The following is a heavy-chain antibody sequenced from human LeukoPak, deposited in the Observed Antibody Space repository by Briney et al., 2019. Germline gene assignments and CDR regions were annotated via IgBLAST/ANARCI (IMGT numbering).Heavy chain of an antibody. CDR1: GFTFDDCT. CDR3: ARDKIEGPTFLDY. D-gene: IGHD1-26*01. Sequence: PGGSLRLSCAASGFTFDDCTMHWVRQAPGKGLEWVSLIGWNGVSTYYADSVKGRFTISRDNGKNSLFLQMDSLRAEDTALYYCARDKIEGPTFLDYWGQGALVTVSS. J-gene: IGHJ4*02. V-gene: IGHV3-43*01. CDR2: IGWNGVST.